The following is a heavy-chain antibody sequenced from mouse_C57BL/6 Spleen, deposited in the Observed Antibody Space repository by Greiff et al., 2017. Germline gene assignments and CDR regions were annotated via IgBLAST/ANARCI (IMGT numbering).Heavy chain of an antibody. CDR3: ARWGLGRGYYFDY. V-gene: IGHV1-69*01. D-gene: IGHD4-1*01. CDR1: GYTFTSYW. Sequence: QVQLKQPGAELVMPGASVKLSCKASGYTFTSYWMHWVKQRPGQGLEWIGELDPSDSYTNYNQKFKGKSTLTVDKSSSTAYMQLSSLTSEDSAVYYCARWGLGRGYYFDYWGQGTTLTVSS. CDR2: LDPSDSYT. J-gene: IGHJ2*01.